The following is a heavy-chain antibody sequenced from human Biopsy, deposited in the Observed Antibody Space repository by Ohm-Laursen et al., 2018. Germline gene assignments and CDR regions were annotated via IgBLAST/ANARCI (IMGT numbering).Heavy chain of an antibody. CDR1: GFTFSNYG. CDR3: AREWIDDSSDYYSYYFDY. D-gene: IGHD3-22*01. V-gene: IGHV3-33*01. CDR2: ISYDGSNE. Sequence: SLRLSCTASGFTFSNYGVDWVRQAPGKGLEWVAGISYDGSNEYYGDSVKGRFSISRDNSKNTLHLQMNSLRAEDTAAYYCAREWIDDSSDYYSYYFDYWGQGTLVTVSS. J-gene: IGHJ4*02.